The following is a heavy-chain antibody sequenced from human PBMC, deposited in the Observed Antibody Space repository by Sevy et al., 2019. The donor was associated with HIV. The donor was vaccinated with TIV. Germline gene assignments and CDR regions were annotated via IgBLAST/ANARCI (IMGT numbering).Heavy chain of an antibody. Sequence: GGSLRLSCAGSGFTFSSYAMNWVRQAPGKGLEWVSGISGSGASTYYADSGKGRFTVSRDNSKHTLYLQMNSLRAEDTAVYYCAKERGYGSGMYGMDVWGQGTTVTVSS. V-gene: IGHV3-23*01. J-gene: IGHJ6*02. CDR3: AKERGYGSGMYGMDV. CDR2: ISGSGAST. CDR1: GFTFSSYA. D-gene: IGHD6-19*01.